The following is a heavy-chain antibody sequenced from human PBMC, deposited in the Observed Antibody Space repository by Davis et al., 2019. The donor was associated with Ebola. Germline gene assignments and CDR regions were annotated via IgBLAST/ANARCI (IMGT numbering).Heavy chain of an antibody. J-gene: IGHJ4*02. CDR2: INSDGSST. D-gene: IGHD6-13*01. Sequence: HTGGSLRLSCAASGFTSGDYWLHWVRQAPGKGLVWVSRINSDGSSTSYADSVKGRFTIPRDNAKNTLYLQMNSLRAEDTAVYYGARVGSSSWRYYFDYWGQGTLVTVSS. CDR3: ARVGSSSWRYYFDY. CDR1: GFTSGDYW. V-gene: IGHV3-74*01.